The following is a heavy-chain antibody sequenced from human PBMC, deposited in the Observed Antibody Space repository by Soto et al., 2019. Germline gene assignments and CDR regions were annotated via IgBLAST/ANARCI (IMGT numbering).Heavy chain of an antibody. CDR1: GFTFGDYG. V-gene: IGHV3-20*04. Sequence: GGSLRLSCAASGFTFGDYGMSWVRQAPGKGLEWVSGINWNGGSTGYADSVKGRFTISRDNAKNSLFLQMNSLRAEDTAVYYCARDSSGYLSALDIWGQGTMVTVSS. CDR2: INWNGGST. CDR3: ARDSSGYLSALDI. D-gene: IGHD3-22*01. J-gene: IGHJ3*02.